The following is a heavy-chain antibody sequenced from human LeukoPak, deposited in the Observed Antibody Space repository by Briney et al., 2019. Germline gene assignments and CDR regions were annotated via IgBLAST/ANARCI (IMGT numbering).Heavy chain of an antibody. V-gene: IGHV4-30-4*01. Sequence: SQTLSLTCTVSGGSISSSDYYWSWIRQPPGKGLEWIGYIYYSGSTSYNPSLKSRITISVDRSKNQFSLKLSSVTAADTAVYYCARGVGELGAFDIWGQGTMVTVSS. J-gene: IGHJ3*02. CDR3: ARGVGELGAFDI. D-gene: IGHD3-10*01. CDR2: IYYSGST. CDR1: GGSISSSDYY.